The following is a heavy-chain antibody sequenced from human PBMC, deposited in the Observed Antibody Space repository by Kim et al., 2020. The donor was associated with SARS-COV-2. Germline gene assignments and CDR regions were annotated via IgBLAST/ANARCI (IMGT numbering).Heavy chain of an antibody. V-gene: IGHV3-64*01. CDR2: ISSNGGST. Sequence: GGSLRLSCAASGFTFSSYAMHWVRQAPGKGLEFVSAISSNGGSTYYANSVKGRFTISRDNSKNTLYLQMGSLIAEDMAVYYCARANRDYGDYYFDYWGQGTLVTVSS. CDR3: ARANRDYGDYYFDY. CDR1: GFTFSSYA. J-gene: IGHJ4*02. D-gene: IGHD4-17*01.